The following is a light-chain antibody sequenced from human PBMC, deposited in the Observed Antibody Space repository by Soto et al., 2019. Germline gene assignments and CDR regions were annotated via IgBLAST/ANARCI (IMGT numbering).Light chain of an antibody. Sequence: EIVLTQSPGTLSLSPGERATLSCRASQSVSNNYLAWYQQKPGQAPRLLIYGASSRASGVPDRFSGSGYGTDFTLTITTLQPEDVGIYYCQQCHATPLTFGQGTRLEIK. CDR2: GAS. J-gene: IGKJ5*01. V-gene: IGKV3-20*01. CDR3: QQCHATPLT. CDR1: QSVSNNY.